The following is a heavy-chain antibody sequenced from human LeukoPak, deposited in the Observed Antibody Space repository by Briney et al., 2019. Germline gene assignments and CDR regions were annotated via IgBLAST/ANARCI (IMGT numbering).Heavy chain of an antibody. CDR3: ARKRVGATFVFDY. CDR1: GGSISNYY. Sequence: SETLSLTCTVSGGSISNYYWSWIRQPPGKGLEWIGYIYYSGSTNYNPSLKSRVTISVDTSKNQFSLKLSSVTAADTAVYYCARKRVGATFVFDYWGQGTLVTVSS. CDR2: IYYSGST. D-gene: IGHD1-26*01. V-gene: IGHV4-59*01. J-gene: IGHJ4*02.